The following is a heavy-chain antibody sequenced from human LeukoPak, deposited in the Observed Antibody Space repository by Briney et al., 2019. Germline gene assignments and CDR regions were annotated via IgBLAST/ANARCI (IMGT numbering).Heavy chain of an antibody. V-gene: IGHV3-33*01. J-gene: IGHJ6*02. CDR2: IWFDGSNK. Sequence: SCMSSGYTFSNYGMHWVRQAPGKGLEWVAVIWFDGSNKYSADSVKGRFTISRDNSKNTLYLQMNSLRAEDTAVYYCARDSVYCSTTSCFNYYSGMDVWGQGTTVTVSS. CDR3: ARDSVYCSTTSCFNYYSGMDV. CDR1: GYTFSNYG. D-gene: IGHD2-2*01.